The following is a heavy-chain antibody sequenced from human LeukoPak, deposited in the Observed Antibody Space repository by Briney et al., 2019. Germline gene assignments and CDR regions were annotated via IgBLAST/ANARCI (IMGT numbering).Heavy chain of an antibody. Sequence: PSETLSLTCTVSGGSISSSSYYWGWIRQPPGKGLEWIGSIYYSGSTYYNPSLKSRVTISADTSKNQFSLKLSSVTAADTAVYYCARRPYCGGDYYGGDFDYWGQGTLVTVSS. CDR2: IYYSGST. CDR1: GGSISSSSYY. CDR3: ARRPYCGGDYYGGDFDY. J-gene: IGHJ4*02. V-gene: IGHV4-39*01. D-gene: IGHD2-21*01.